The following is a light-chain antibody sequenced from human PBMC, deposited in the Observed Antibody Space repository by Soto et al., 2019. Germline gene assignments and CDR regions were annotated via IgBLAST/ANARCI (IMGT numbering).Light chain of an antibody. Sequence: QSVLTQPRSVSGSPGQSVTISCTGTSSDVGGYNYVSWYQQHPGKAPKLMIYDVNKRPSGVPDRFSGSKYGNTASLTISGLQAEDEADYYCCSYAGSYTVVFGGGTKLTVL. V-gene: IGLV2-11*01. J-gene: IGLJ2*01. CDR2: DVN. CDR1: SSDVGGYNY. CDR3: CSYAGSYTVV.